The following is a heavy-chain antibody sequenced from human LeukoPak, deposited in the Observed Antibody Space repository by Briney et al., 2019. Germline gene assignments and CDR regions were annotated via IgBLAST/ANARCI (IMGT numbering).Heavy chain of an antibody. D-gene: IGHD3-10*01. CDR1: DYSISSAYY. CDR2: MYDSGRT. CDR3: VRGTPRFDS. J-gene: IGHJ3*01. V-gene: IGHV4-38-2*02. Sequence: SETLSLTCTVSDYSISSAYYWGWIRQPPGKGLEWIGSMYDSGRTYYNPSLKSRVTISVDTSKNQFSLKLSSVNAADTAVYYCVRGTPRFDSWGQGTMVTVSS.